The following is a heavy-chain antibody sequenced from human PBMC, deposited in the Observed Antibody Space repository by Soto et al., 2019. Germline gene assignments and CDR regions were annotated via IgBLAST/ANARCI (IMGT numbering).Heavy chain of an antibody. V-gene: IGHV3-74*01. CDR3: ARGLPNYSSFDS. D-gene: IGHD4-4*01. CDR2: VSSDGSST. J-gene: IGHJ4*02. CDR1: GFTFSSYW. Sequence: EVRLVESGGGLVQPGESLRLSCAASGFTFSSYWMHWIRQAPGKGLVWVSRVSSDGSSTVYANSVKGRMTISRDNDKHTLCLQMNSLSDEATAVYYCARGLPNYSSFDSWGQGTLVTVSS.